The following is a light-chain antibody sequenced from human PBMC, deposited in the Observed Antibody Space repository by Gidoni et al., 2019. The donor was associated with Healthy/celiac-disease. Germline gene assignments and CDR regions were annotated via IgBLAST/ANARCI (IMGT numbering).Light chain of an antibody. CDR3: QQYSNWWWT. Sequence: EIVMTPSPATLSVSPGERATLSCRASQSVSSNLAWYQQKPGQAPRLLIYGASTRATGIPARFSGSGSGTEFTLTISSLQSEDFAVYYCQQYSNWWWTFXXXTKVEIK. CDR1: QSVSSN. V-gene: IGKV3D-15*01. CDR2: GAS. J-gene: IGKJ1*01.